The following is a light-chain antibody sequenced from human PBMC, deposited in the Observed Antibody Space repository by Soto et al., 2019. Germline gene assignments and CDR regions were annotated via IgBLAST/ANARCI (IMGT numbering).Light chain of an antibody. CDR1: SSDVGGYNY. CDR3: SSYKGSSTLV. V-gene: IGLV2-14*01. Sequence: QSVLTQPASVSGSPGQSITISCTGTSSDVGGYNYVSWYQQYPGKAPKLMIYDVSNRPSGVSNRFSGSKSGNAASLAISGLQAEDEADYYCSSYKGSSTLVFGGGTKLTVL. J-gene: IGLJ2*01. CDR2: DVS.